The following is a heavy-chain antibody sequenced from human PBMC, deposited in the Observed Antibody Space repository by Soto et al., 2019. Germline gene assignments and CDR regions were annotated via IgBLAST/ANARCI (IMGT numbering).Heavy chain of an antibody. D-gene: IGHD5-18*01. J-gene: IGHJ3*02. V-gene: IGHV5-51*07. CDR3: ARATRQTLLPSALDI. Sequence: SLKSSCECPGYRVSSYWITWLHQMPGKGLEWMGIIYPGDSDTRYSPSFQLQVTISADKTISTAYLQWSSKQSSDTPMYSCARATRQTLLPSALDIWGQGTMVTVSS. CDR1: GYRVSSYW. CDR2: IYPGDSDT.